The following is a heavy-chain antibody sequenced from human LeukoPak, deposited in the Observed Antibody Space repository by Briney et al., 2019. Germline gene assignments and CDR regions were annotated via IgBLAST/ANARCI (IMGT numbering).Heavy chain of an antibody. D-gene: IGHD3-9*01. CDR3: ARDGGDYDILTGYGY. J-gene: IGHJ4*02. CDR2: ISSSSSYI. CDR1: GFTFFSYS. Sequence: PGGALRLSCAASGFTFFSYSMNWVRQAPGKGLERVSPISSSSSYIYYADSFKGRFTITRNNAKNSLYLQMNSLMAEDTAVYYCARDGGDYDILTGYGYWGQGTLVTVSS. V-gene: IGHV3-21*01.